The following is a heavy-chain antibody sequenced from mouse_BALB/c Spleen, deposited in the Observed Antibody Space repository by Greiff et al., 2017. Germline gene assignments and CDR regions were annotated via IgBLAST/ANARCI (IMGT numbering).Heavy chain of an antibody. CDR1: GFNIKDTY. CDR2: IDPANGNT. Sequence: EVQLQQSGAELVKPGASVKLSCTASGFNIKDTYMHWVKQRPEQGLEWIGRIDPANGNTKYDPKFQGKATITADTSSNTAYLQLSSLTSEDTAVYYCARNYGSSNWYFDVWGAGTTVTVSS. V-gene: IGHV14-3*02. CDR3: ARNYGSSNWYFDV. J-gene: IGHJ1*01. D-gene: IGHD1-1*01.